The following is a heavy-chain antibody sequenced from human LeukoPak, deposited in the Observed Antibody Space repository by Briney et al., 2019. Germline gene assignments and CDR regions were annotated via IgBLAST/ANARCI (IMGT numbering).Heavy chain of an antibody. V-gene: IGHV3-21*06. CDR1: GFTFSSYS. Sequence: GGSLRLSCAASGFTFSSYSMNWARQAPGKGLEWVTFISSSSNYIYYADSVKGRFTISRDNAKNPLYLQMNSVRAEDTAVYYCARVSSINYFDYWGEGTLVTVSS. CDR2: ISSSSNYI. CDR3: ARVSSINYFDY. J-gene: IGHJ4*02. D-gene: IGHD6-6*01.